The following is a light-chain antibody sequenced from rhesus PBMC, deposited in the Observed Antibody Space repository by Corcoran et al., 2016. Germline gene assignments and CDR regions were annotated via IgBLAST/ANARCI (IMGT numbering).Light chain of an antibody. J-gene: IGKJ2*01. V-gene: IGKV1-22*01. CDR2: KAS. Sequence: DIQMTQSPSSLSASVGDTVTITCRASQSISSWLAWYQQKPGKAPKPRIYKASTLQRGVPSRFSGSGSGSDFTLTISSLQSEDFATYYCQQYSSSPYSFGQGTKVEIK. CDR1: QSISSW. CDR3: QQYSSSPYS.